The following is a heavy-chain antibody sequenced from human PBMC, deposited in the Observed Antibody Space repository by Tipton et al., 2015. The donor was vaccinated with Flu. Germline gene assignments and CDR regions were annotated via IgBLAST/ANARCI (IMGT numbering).Heavy chain of an antibody. CDR3: ARDTRGDYSGAEGYFDY. Sequence: QSGAEVKKPGASVKVPCKASGYTFTGHYMHWVRQAPGQGLEWMGWINPDGGGTNYAQNFQGRVTMTRDKSISTAYMELRSLRSDDTAVYYCARDTRGDYSGAEGYFDYWGQGTLVTVSS. D-gene: IGHD3-10*01. V-gene: IGHV1-2*02. CDR1: GYTFTGHY. CDR2: INPDGGGT. J-gene: IGHJ4*02.